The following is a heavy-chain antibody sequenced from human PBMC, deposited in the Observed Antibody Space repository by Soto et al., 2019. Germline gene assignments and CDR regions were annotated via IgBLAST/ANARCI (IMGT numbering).Heavy chain of an antibody. Sequence: QVQLQESGPGLVKPSGTLSLTCAVSSGSISSSNWWSWVRQPPGKGLEWIGAIYHSGSTNYNPSLKSRVTISVDKSKNQFSLELSSVTAADTAVYYCARSGYGDYEASEYFQHWGQGTLVTVSS. V-gene: IGHV4-4*02. D-gene: IGHD4-17*01. CDR3: ARSGYGDYEASEYFQH. CDR2: IYHSGST. J-gene: IGHJ1*01. CDR1: SGSISSSNW.